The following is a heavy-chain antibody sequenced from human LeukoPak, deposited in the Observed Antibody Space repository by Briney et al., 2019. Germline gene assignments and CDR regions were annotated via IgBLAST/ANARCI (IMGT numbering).Heavy chain of an antibody. CDR3: ARERALVGARGVDP. Sequence: SQTLSLTCTVSGGSISSGSYYWSWIRQPAGKGLEWIGRIYTSGSTNYNPSLKSRVTISVDTSKNQFSLKLSSVTAADTAVYYCARERALVGARGVDPWGQGTLVTVSS. J-gene: IGHJ5*02. D-gene: IGHD1-26*01. V-gene: IGHV4-61*02. CDR2: IYTSGST. CDR1: GGSISSGSYY.